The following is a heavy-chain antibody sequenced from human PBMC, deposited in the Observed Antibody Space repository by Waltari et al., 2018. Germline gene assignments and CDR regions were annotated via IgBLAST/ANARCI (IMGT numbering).Heavy chain of an antibody. Sequence: QVQLVQSGAEVKKPGASVTVSCEASGYTFTGRQLHWVRQAPGQGLEWMGRIKPNSGVTDYAQKFQDRVTMTRDTSSSTAYMELSGLRSDDTAVYYCAREATHSYYYFLDVWGKGTTVTVSS. CDR1: GYTFTGRQ. V-gene: IGHV1-2*06. CDR2: IKPNSGVT. J-gene: IGHJ6*03. CDR3: AREATHSYYYFLDV.